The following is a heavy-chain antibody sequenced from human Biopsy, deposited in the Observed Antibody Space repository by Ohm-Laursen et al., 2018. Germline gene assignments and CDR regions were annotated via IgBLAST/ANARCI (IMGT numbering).Heavy chain of an antibody. D-gene: IGHD1-26*01. J-gene: IGHJ4*02. CDR2: IYYSGST. Sequence: GTLSLTCTVSGGSIYNFFWSWIRRPPGKGLEWIGYIYYSGSTNYNPSLKSRVTISVDRSKNHFSLELSSVTAADTAVYYCTRVGVGAPSIDYFDSWGQGALVTVSS. V-gene: IGHV4-59*01. CDR3: TRVGVGAPSIDYFDS. CDR1: GGSIYNFF.